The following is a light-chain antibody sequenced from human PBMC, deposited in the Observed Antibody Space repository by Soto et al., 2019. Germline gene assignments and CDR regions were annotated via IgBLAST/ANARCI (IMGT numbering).Light chain of an antibody. Sequence: EIVMTQSPATLSVSPGERATLSCRASQNIRSNLAWYQQIPGQAPRLLIHGASTRATGIPARLSGSGSGTEFTLTIRGLQSEDYSVYYCQQYNNWPPWTFGQGTKVEI. CDR2: GAS. V-gene: IGKV3-15*01. J-gene: IGKJ1*01. CDR3: QQYNNWPPWT. CDR1: QNIRSN.